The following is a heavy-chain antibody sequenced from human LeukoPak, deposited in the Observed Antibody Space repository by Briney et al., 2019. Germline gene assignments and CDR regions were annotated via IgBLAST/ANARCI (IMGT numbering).Heavy chain of an antibody. D-gene: IGHD3-22*01. CDR2: INPNSGGT. V-gene: IGHV1-2*02. J-gene: IGHJ3*02. CDR3: ARGSGTMIVVALMTFDI. Sequence: ASVKVSCKASGYTFTGYYMHWVRQAPGQGLEWMGWINPNSGGTNYAQKFQGRVTMTRDTSISTAYMELSRLRSDDTAVYYCARGSGTMIVVALMTFDIWGQGTMVTVSS. CDR1: GYTFTGYY.